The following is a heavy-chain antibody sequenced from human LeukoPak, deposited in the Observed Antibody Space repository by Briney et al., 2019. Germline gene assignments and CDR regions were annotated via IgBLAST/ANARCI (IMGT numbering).Heavy chain of an antibody. CDR2: ISSSSSYI. J-gene: IGHJ4*02. V-gene: IGHV3-21*01. CDR3: ASPYCGRIGCYGGNY. D-gene: IGHD2-2*01. Sequence: KTGGSLRLSCAASGFTFSSYSMNWVRQAPGKGLEWVSSISSSSSYIYYADSVKGRFTISRDNAKNTLYLQMNSLRAEDTAVYYCASPYCGRIGCYGGNYWGQGILVTVSS. CDR1: GFTFSSYS.